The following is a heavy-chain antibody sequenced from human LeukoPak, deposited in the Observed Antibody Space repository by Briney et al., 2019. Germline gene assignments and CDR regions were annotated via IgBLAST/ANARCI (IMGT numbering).Heavy chain of an antibody. CDR2: IYYSGST. CDR3: ARRAAGWDAFDI. V-gene: IGHV4-59*01. D-gene: IGHD6-13*01. CDR1: GGSISSYY. J-gene: IGHJ3*02. Sequence: PSETLSLTCTVSGGSISSYYWSWIRQPPGKGLEWIGYIYYSGSTNYNPSLKSRVTISVDTSKNQFSLKLSSVTAADTAVYYCARRAAGWDAFDIWGQGTMVTVSS.